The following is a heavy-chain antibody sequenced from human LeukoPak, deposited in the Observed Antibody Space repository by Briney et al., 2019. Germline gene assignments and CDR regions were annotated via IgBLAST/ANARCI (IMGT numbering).Heavy chain of an antibody. CDR2: IYHSGRT. CDR3: ARALYSSGWMGYYYYMDI. D-gene: IGHD6-19*01. V-gene: IGHV4-38-2*02. Sequence: PSETLSLTCTVSGYSISSGYYGGWIRQPPGKGLEGIGSIYHSGRTFYNPSLKSRVTISVDTSKNQFSLKLSSVTAADTAVYYCARALYSSGWMGYYYYMDIWGKGTTVTVSS. CDR1: GYSISSGYY. J-gene: IGHJ6*03.